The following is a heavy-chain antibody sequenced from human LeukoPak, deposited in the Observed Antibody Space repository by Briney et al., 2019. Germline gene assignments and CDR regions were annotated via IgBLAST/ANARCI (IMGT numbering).Heavy chain of an antibody. CDR1: GGTFISYA. V-gene: IGHV1-69*13. CDR2: IIPIFGTA. J-gene: IGHJ4*02. Sequence: ASVKVSCKASGGTFISYAISWVRQAPGQGLEWMGGIIPIFGTANYAQKFQGRVTITADESTSTAYMELSSLRSEDTAVYYCARDLRAGGGNAAFDYWGQGTLVTVSS. CDR3: ARDLRAGGGNAAFDY. D-gene: IGHD4-23*01.